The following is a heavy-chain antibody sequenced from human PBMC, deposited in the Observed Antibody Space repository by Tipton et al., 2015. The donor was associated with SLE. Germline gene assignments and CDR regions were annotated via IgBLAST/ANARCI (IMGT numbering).Heavy chain of an antibody. Sequence: TLSLTCSVSGDSISSHYWSWIRQAPGKGLEWIGYNSNSETTSYNPSLKSRVTISLDTSKNQFSLKLRSVTAADTAVYYCARGLRADSTSHFDHWGPGTLVTVSS. V-gene: IGHV4-59*11. CDR1: GDSISSHY. CDR2: NSNSETT. D-gene: IGHD6-13*01. J-gene: IGHJ4*02. CDR3: ARGLRADSTSHFDH.